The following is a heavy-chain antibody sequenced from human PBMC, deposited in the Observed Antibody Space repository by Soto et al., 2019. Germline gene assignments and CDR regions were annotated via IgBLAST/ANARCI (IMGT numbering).Heavy chain of an antibody. CDR2: IIPMFDTP. V-gene: IGHV1-69*12. Sequence: QVQLVQSGAEVKKPGSSVKVSCKASGGTFSSDSFSWVRQAPGQGLEWMGGIIPMFDTPIYAQKFQDRVTITAGESTSTACRQLSSLRCGDTAVYYCARSGGLDRDFNYWGQGSLVTVSS. D-gene: IGHD2-15*01. J-gene: IGHJ4*02. CDR1: GGTFSSDS. CDR3: ARSGGLDRDFNY.